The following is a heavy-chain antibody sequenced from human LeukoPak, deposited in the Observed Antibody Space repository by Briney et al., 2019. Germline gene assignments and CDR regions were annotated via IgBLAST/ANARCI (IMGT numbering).Heavy chain of an antibody. CDR1: GYTFTSYD. Sequence: ASVKVSCKASGYTFTSYDINWVRQAPGQGLEWMGWISAYNGNTNYAQKLQGRVTMTRNTSISTAYMELSSLRSEDTAVYYCARGNDILTGRHYYYYYMDVWGKGTTVTISS. CDR2: ISAYNGNT. CDR3: ARGNDILTGRHYYYYYMDV. D-gene: IGHD3-9*01. V-gene: IGHV1-8*01. J-gene: IGHJ6*03.